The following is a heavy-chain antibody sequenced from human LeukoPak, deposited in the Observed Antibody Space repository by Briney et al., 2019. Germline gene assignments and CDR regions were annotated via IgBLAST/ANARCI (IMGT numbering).Heavy chain of an antibody. Sequence: GGSLRLSCAASGFTFDDYAMHWVRHAPGKGLEWVSGISWNSGSIGYADSVKGRFTISRDNAKNSLYLQMNSLRAEDTALYYCAKGFRRSGGVDYWGQGTLVTVSS. CDR1: GFTFDDYA. V-gene: IGHV3-9*01. CDR2: ISWNSGSI. D-gene: IGHD6-19*01. CDR3: AKGFRRSGGVDY. J-gene: IGHJ4*02.